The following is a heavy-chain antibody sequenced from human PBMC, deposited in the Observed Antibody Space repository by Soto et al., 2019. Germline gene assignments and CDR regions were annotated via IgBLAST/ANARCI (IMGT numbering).Heavy chain of an antibody. J-gene: IGHJ2*01. Sequence: GSLRLSCTASGFTFDTYTMNWLRQAPGRGLEWVSSISATTTYKYYAASVEGRFTISRDNAKNSLYLQTNSLGAEDTAVYYCARGSASKSGHLWYFDLWGHGTLVTVSS. V-gene: IGHV3-21*01. CDR2: ISATTTYK. D-gene: IGHD2-8*02. CDR1: GFTFDTYT. CDR3: ARGSASKSGHLWYFDL.